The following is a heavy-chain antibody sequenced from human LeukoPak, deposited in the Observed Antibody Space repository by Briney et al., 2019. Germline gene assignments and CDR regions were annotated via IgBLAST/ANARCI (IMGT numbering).Heavy chain of an antibody. V-gene: IGHV3-30*02. CDR3: AKESTAYSSDWDPALDY. D-gene: IGHD6-19*01. CDR1: GVTFSNYG. J-gene: IGHJ4*02. CDR2: MRYDGSNE. Sequence: PGGSLRLSCAASGVTFSNYGMHWVRQAPGEGLEWMAFMRYDGSNEYYADSVKGRFTISRDNSKNTLYLQMNSLRAEDTAVYYCAKESTAYSSDWDPALDYWGQGTLVTVSS.